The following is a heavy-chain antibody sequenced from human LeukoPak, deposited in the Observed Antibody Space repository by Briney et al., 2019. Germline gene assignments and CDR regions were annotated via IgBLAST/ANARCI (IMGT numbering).Heavy chain of an antibody. J-gene: IGHJ4*02. CDR1: GGSISSYY. Sequence: SETLSLTCTVSGGSISSYYWSWIRQPPGKGLEWIGYIYDSGSINYNPSLKSRVTISLDTSKNQFSLKLYSVTAADTAVYYCARKDYDSGYYDYWGQGTLVTVSS. V-gene: IGHV4-59*01. CDR2: IYDSGSI. CDR3: ARKDYDSGYYDY. D-gene: IGHD3-22*01.